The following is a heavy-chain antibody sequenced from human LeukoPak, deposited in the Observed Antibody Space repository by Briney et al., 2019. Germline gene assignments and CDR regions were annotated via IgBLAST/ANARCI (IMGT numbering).Heavy chain of an antibody. CDR2: INSDGSST. V-gene: IGHV3-74*01. J-gene: IGHJ4*02. D-gene: IGHD3-22*01. Sequence: GGSLRLSCAASGFTFSSYWMHWIRQAPGKGLVWVSRINSDGSSTSYADSVKGRFTISRDNAKNTLYLRMNSLRAEDTAVYYCARDKGDWYYYDSSGSDYWGQGTLSPSPQ. CDR1: GFTFSSYW. CDR3: ARDKGDWYYYDSSGSDY.